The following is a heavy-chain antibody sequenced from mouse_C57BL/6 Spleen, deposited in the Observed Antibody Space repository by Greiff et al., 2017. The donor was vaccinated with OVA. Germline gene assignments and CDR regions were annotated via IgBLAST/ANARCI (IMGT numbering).Heavy chain of an antibody. D-gene: IGHD1-1*01. Sequence: LQQPGAALVNPGASVMLSCKASGSPFPSSWMHWVKQRPGRGLEWLGRIDPYSGGTKYNEKFKSKATLTVDKPSSTAYMQLSSLTSEDSAVYYCAATVVAEYYFGYWGQGTTLTVSS. CDR2: IDPYSGGT. CDR3: AATVVAEYYFGY. CDR1: GSPFPSSW. J-gene: IGHJ2*01. V-gene: IGHV1-72*01.